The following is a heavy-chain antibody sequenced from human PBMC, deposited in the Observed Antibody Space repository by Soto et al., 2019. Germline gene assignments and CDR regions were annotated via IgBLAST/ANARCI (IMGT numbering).Heavy chain of an antibody. V-gene: IGHV1-3*01. CDR3: ARVSNPYYSGDHDDYLGY. CDR1: GGTSSSYA. CDR2: INAGNGNT. Sequence: GASVKVSCKASGGTSSSYAITWMRQARGQRPEWMGWINAGNGNTKHSQKLQGRVTITRDTSASTAYVELRSLRSDDTAVYFCARVSNPYYSGDHDDYLGYWGQGTQVTVSS. J-gene: IGHJ4*02. D-gene: IGHD5-12*01.